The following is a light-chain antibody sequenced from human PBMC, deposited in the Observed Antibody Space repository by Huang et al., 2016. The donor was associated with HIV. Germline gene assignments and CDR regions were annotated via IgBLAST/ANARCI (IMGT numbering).Light chain of an antibody. CDR2: WAS. CDR3: QQYYQTPT. V-gene: IGKV4-1*01. J-gene: IGKJ4*01. Sequence: DIVMTQSPDSLAVSLGERATINCNSSQSVLYSSNDKDHLAWYQQKAGQPPKLLIHWASARESVVPDRFSGSWSGADFTLTISSLQAEDVAVYYCQQYYQTPTFGGGTKVEIK. CDR1: QSVLYSSNDKDH.